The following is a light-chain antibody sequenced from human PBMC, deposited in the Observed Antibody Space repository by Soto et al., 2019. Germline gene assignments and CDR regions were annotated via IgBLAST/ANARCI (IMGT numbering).Light chain of an antibody. CDR2: DVS. V-gene: IGLV2-14*01. CDR3: SPYTSSSTLRV. CDR1: SSDVGGYNY. Sequence: QSALTQPASVSGSPGQSITISCTGTSSDVGGYNYVSWYQQHQGKAPKLMIYDVSNRPSGVSNRFSSSKSGNTASLTISGFQADDEADYYCSPYTSSSTLRVFGGGTKLTVL. J-gene: IGLJ2*01.